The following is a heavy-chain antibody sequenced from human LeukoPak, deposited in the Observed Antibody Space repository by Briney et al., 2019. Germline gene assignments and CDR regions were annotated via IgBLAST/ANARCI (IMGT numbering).Heavy chain of an antibody. V-gene: IGHV4-31*03. CDR1: GGSISSSSYY. Sequence: PSETLSLTCTVSGGSISSSSYYWGWIRQPPGKGLEWIGYIYYSGSTYYNPSLKSRVTISVDTSKNQFSLKLSSVTAADTAVYYCARFHIPSGSYSVLLAPNDAFDIWGQGTMVTVSS. D-gene: IGHD1-26*01. CDR3: ARFHIPSGSYSVLLAPNDAFDI. J-gene: IGHJ3*02. CDR2: IYYSGST.